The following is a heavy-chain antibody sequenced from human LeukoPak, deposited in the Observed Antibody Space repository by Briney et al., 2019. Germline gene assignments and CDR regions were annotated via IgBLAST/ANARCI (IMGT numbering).Heavy chain of an antibody. CDR2: ISAYNGNT. D-gene: IGHD4-23*01. CDR1: GYTFTSYG. CDR3: ARDLTTWTPVVTPRWYFDL. Sequence: ASVKVSCKASGYTFTSYGISWVRQAPGQGLEWMGWISAYNGNTNYAQKLQGRVTMTTDTSTSTAYMELRSLRSDDTAVYYCARDLTTWTPVVTPRWYFDLWGRGTLVTVSS. J-gene: IGHJ2*01. V-gene: IGHV1-18*01.